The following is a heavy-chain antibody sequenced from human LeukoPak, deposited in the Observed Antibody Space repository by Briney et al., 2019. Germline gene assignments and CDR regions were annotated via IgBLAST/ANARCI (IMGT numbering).Heavy chain of an antibody. Sequence: GGSLRLSCAASGFTFSSYAMSWVRQAPGKGLEWVSAISGSGGSTYYTDPVKGRFTISRDNSKNTLCLQMNSLRAEDTAVYYCAKDRPNYHESNGDYYRRNGDYWGQGTLVTVSS. V-gene: IGHV3-23*01. CDR3: AKDRPNYHESNGDYYRRNGDY. CDR2: ISGSGGST. J-gene: IGHJ4*02. CDR1: GFTFSSYA. D-gene: IGHD3-22*01.